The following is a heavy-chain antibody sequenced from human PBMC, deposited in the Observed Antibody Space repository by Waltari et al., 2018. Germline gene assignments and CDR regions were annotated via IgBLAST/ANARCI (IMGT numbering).Heavy chain of an antibody. CDR1: GFTFSSYA. V-gene: IGHV3-23*03. J-gene: IGHJ6*03. Sequence: EVQLLESGGGLVQPGGSLRLSCAASGFTFSSYAMRWVRQAPGKGLEWVSVIYSGGSTYYADSVKGRFTISRDNSKNTLYLQMNSLRAEDTAVYYCAKDDAYGDYMDVWGKGTTVTVSS. CDR2: IYSGGST. CDR3: AKDDAYGDYMDV. D-gene: IGHD4-17*01.